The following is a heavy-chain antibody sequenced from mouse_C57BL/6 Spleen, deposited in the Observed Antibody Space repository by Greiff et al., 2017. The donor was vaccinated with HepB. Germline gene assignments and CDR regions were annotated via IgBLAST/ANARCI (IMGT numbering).Heavy chain of an antibody. CDR3: ASRQGYSNFDY. D-gene: IGHD2-5*01. Sequence: EVMLVESGGDLVKPGGSLKLSCAASGFTFSSYGMSWVRQTPDKRLEWVATISSGGSYTYYPDSVKGRFTISRDNAKNTLYLQMSSLKSEDTAMYYCASRQGYSNFDYWGQGTTLTVSS. CDR2: ISSGGSYT. V-gene: IGHV5-6*02. J-gene: IGHJ2*01. CDR1: GFTFSSYG.